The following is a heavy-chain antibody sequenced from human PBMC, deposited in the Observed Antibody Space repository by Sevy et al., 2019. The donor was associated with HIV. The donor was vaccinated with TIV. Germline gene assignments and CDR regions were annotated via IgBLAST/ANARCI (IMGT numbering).Heavy chain of an antibody. CDR2: ISAYNGNT. CDR1: GYTFTSYG. CDR3: VRDQSGGEDY. J-gene: IGHJ4*02. Sequence: ASVKVSCKTSGYTFTSYGITWVRQAPGQGLEWMGCISAYNGNTNYAQRLQGRVTMTTDTSTRTAYMELRSLRSDDTAVYYCVRDQSGGEDYWGQGTLVTVSS. V-gene: IGHV1-18*01. D-gene: IGHD3-3*01.